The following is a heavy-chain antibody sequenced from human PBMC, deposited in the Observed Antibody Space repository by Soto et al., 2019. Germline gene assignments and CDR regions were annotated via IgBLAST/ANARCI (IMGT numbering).Heavy chain of an antibody. CDR3: ARVPLRYSSSHNFDS. Sequence: SETLSLTCSVSGASVSSGSFYWSWIRQPPGKGLEWIGFIYNNETFDYNPSLKSRVTLSVDTSKHQFSLKLSSVTAADTAVYYCARVPLRYSSSHNFDSWGQGALVTVSS. CDR2: IYNNETF. V-gene: IGHV4-61*01. J-gene: IGHJ4*02. D-gene: IGHD6-19*01. CDR1: GASVSSGSFY.